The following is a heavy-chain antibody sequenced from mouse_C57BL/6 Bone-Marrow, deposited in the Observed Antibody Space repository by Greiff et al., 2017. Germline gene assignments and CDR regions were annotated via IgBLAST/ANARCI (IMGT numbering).Heavy chain of an antibody. D-gene: IGHD1-1*01. J-gene: IGHJ1*03. CDR2: IYPRSGNT. Sequence: VQLQESGAELARPGASVKLSCKASGYTFTSYGISWVKQRTGQGLEWIGEIYPRSGNTYYNEKFKGKATLTADKSSSTAYMELRSLTSEDSAVYFCAREEDYYGSSYDWYVDVWGTGTTVTVSS. CDR3: AREEDYYGSSYDWYVDV. CDR1: GYTFTSYG. V-gene: IGHV1-81*01.